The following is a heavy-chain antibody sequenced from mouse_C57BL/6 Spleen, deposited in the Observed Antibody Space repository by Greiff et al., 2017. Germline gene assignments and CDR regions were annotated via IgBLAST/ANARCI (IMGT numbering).Heavy chain of an antibody. CDR3: ARELGRGYFDY. D-gene: IGHD4-1*01. V-gene: IGHV1-82*01. Sequence: VQLQESGPELVKPGASVKISCKASGYAFSSSWMNWVKQRPGQGLEWIGRIYPGDGDTNYNGKFKGKATLTADKSSSTAYMQLSSLTSEDSAVYFCARELGRGYFDYWGQGTTLTVSS. CDR1: GYAFSSSW. CDR2: IYPGDGDT. J-gene: IGHJ2*01.